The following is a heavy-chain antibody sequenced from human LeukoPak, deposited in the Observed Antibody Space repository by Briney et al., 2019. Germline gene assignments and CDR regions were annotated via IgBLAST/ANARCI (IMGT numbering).Heavy chain of an antibody. V-gene: IGHV3-21*01. CDR3: ARKYGSGSYYYMDV. D-gene: IGHD3-10*01. CDR1: GFTFSSYS. Sequence: GGSLRLSCAASGFTFSSYSMNWVRQAPGKVLEWVSSNSSSSSYIYYADSVKGRFTISRDNAKNSLYLQMNSLRAEDTAVYYCARKYGSGSYYYMDVWGKGTTVTVSS. J-gene: IGHJ6*03. CDR2: NSSSSSYI.